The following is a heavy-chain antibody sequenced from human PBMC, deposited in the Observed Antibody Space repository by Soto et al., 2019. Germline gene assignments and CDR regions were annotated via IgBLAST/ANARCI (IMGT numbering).Heavy chain of an antibody. CDR1: GCTFTGYY. CDR3: ARGSPSGIAAAGTDY. V-gene: IGHV1-2*04. CDR2: INPNSGGT. J-gene: IGHJ4*02. D-gene: IGHD6-13*01. Sequence: EASVKVSCKASGCTFTGYYMHWVRQAPGQGLEWMGWINPNSGGTNYAQKFQGWVTMTRDTSISTAYMELSRLRSDDTAVYYCARGSPSGIAAAGTDYWGQGALVTVSS.